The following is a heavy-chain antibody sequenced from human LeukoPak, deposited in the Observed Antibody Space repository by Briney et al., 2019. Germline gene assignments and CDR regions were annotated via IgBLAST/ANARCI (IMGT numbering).Heavy chain of an antibody. CDR3: AGYLCGHYFHF. CDR1: GVSSSSHY. CDR2: VHNSGST. D-gene: IGHD2-21*01. V-gene: IGHV4-59*11. Sequence: SETLSLTCTVSGVSSSSHYWSWLRQSPGKGLEWIGYVHNSGSTNYKTSLESRVTMSVDTSKNQFYLKVRSVTAADTAVYSCAGYLCGHYFHFGGQGTLVIVS. J-gene: IGHJ4*02.